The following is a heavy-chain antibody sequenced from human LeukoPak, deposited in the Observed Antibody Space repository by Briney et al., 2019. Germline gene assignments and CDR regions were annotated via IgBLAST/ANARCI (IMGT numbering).Heavy chain of an antibody. J-gene: IGHJ4*02. CDR1: GFTFSSYG. CDR3: TKDRAWNYYDSSGPFDY. V-gene: IGHV3-30*02. Sequence: GGSLRLSCAASGFTFSSYGMHWVRQAPGKGLEWVAFIRYDGSNKYYADSVKGRFTISRDNSKNTLYLQMNSLRAEDTAVYYCTKDRAWNYYDSSGPFDYWGQGTLVTVSS. CDR2: IRYDGSNK. D-gene: IGHD3-22*01.